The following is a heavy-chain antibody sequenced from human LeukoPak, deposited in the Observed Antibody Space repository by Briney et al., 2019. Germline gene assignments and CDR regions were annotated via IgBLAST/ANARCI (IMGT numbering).Heavy chain of an antibody. CDR1: GFTFSSYS. D-gene: IGHD2-21*02. CDR2: ISSSTYI. Sequence: GGSLRLSCAGSGFTFSSYSMNWVHQAPGKGLEWVSSISSSTYIYYADSLKGRFTISRDNAKNSLYLQMNSLRAEDTAVYYCARDRTDRLAYCGGDCYSDYWGQGTLVTVSS. CDR3: ARDRTDRLAYCGGDCYSDY. J-gene: IGHJ4*02. V-gene: IGHV3-21*01.